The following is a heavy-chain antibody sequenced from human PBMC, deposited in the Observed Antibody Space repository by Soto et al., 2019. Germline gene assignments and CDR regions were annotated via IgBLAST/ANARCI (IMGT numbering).Heavy chain of an antibody. CDR2: IYYSGST. V-gene: IGHV4-59*01. CDR3: ARVKTAMVRGVIIPYYYYGMDV. J-gene: IGHJ6*02. CDR1: GGSISSYY. D-gene: IGHD3-10*01. Sequence: SETLSLTCTVSGGSISSYYWSWIRQPPGKGLEWIGYIYYSGSTNYNPSLKSRVTISVDTSKNRFSLKLSSVTAADTAVYYCARVKTAMVRGVIIPYYYYGMDVWGQGTTVTVSS.